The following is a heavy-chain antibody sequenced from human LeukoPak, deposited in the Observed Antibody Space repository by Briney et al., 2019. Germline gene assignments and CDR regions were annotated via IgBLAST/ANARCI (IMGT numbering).Heavy chain of an antibody. D-gene: IGHD3-9*01. Sequence: PGGSLRLSCAASGFTFSSYSMNWVRQAPGKGLEWVSSISSSSSYIYYADSVKGRFTISRDNAKNSLYLQMNSLRAEDTAVYYCARELGGDYDILTGYDYRGQGTLVTVSS. CDR1: GFTFSSYS. J-gene: IGHJ4*02. CDR2: ISSSSSYI. CDR3: ARELGGDYDILTGYDY. V-gene: IGHV3-21*01.